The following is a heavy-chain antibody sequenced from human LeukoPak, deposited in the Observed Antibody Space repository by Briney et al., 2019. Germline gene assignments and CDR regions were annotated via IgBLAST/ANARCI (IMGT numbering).Heavy chain of an antibody. Sequence: ASVKVSCKASGYTSTSNYIHWVRQAPGQGLEWMGMIYPRDGSTSYAQKFQGRVTVTRDTSTSTVHMELSGLRSEDTAEYYCARDQEGFDYWGQGTLVTVSS. CDR2: IYPRDGST. CDR1: GYTSTSNY. CDR3: ARDQEGFDY. J-gene: IGHJ4*02. V-gene: IGHV1-46*01.